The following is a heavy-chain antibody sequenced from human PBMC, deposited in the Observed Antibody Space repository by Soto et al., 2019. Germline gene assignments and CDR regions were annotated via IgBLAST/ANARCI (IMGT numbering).Heavy chain of an antibody. Sequence: PGGSLRLSCEASGFTFSDYYMSWIRQPPGKGLVWLSYISGSGKTIYYADSVKGRFTVSRDSAKKSLYLQMNSLRVEDTAVYFCARDQAALDYGMDVWGQGTTVTVSS. CDR3: ARDQAALDYGMDV. J-gene: IGHJ6*02. CDR2: ISGSGKTI. D-gene: IGHD6-13*01. V-gene: IGHV3-11*01. CDR1: GFTFSDYY.